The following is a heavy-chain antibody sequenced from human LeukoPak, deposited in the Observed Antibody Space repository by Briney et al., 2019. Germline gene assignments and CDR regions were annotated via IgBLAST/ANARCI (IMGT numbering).Heavy chain of an antibody. Sequence: ASVKVSCXASGGTFSSYAISWVRQAPGQGLEWMGRIIPIFGTANYAQKFQGRVTITTDESTSTAYMELSSLRSEDTAVYCCARTYYYDSSGSIDYWGQGTLVTVSS. CDR2: IIPIFGTA. V-gene: IGHV1-69*05. D-gene: IGHD3-22*01. J-gene: IGHJ4*02. CDR1: GGTFSSYA. CDR3: ARTYYYDSSGSIDY.